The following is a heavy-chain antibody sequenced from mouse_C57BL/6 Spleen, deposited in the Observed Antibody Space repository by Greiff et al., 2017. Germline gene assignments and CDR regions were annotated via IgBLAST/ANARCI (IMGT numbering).Heavy chain of an antibody. J-gene: IGHJ4*01. Sequence: EVKLMESGGGLVQPGGSLSLSCAASGFTFTDYYMSWVRQPPGKALEWLGFIRNKANGYTTEYSASVKGRFTISRDNSQSILYLQMNALRAEDSATYYCARDGTSMDYWGQGTSVTVSS. D-gene: IGHD2-1*01. CDR2: IRNKANGYTT. V-gene: IGHV7-3*01. CDR1: GFTFTDYY. CDR3: ARDGTSMDY.